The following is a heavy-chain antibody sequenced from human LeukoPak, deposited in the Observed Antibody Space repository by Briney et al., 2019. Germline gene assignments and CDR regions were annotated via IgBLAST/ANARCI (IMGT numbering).Heavy chain of an antibody. D-gene: IGHD2-2*01. Sequence: PGGSLRLSCAASGFTFSNAWMSWVRQAPGKGLEWVGRIKSKTDGGTTDYAAPVKGRFTISRDDSKNTLYLQTNSLKTEDTAVYYCTIRTIIGSFDYWGQGTLVTVSS. CDR2: IKSKTDGGTT. CDR3: TIRTIIGSFDY. V-gene: IGHV3-15*01. CDR1: GFTFSNAW. J-gene: IGHJ4*02.